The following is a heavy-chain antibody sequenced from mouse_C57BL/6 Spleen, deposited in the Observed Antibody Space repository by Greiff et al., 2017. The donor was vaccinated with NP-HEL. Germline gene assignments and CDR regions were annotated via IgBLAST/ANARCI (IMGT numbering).Heavy chain of an antibody. J-gene: IGHJ1*03. Sequence: EVKLMESGPGLVKPSQSLSLTCSVTGYSITSGYYWNWIRQFPGNKLEWMGYISYDGSNNYNPSLKNRISITRDTSKNQFFLKLNSVTTEDTATYYCAREGLGRYFDVWGTGTTVTVSS. CDR3: AREGLGRYFDV. CDR2: ISYDGSN. CDR1: GYSITSGYY. V-gene: IGHV3-6*01. D-gene: IGHD3-3*01.